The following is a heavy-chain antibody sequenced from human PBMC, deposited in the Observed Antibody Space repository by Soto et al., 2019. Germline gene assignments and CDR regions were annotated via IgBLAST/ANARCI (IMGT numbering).Heavy chain of an antibody. Sequence: ASVKVSCKASGYTFTSYAMHWVRQAPGQRLEWMGWINAGNGNTKYSQKFQGRVTITRDTSASTAYMELSSLRSEDTAVYYCAIVGPTTTGWLDPWGQGTLVTVSS. CDR1: GYTFTSYA. D-gene: IGHD1-26*01. CDR3: AIVGPTTTGWLDP. CDR2: INAGNGNT. V-gene: IGHV1-3*01. J-gene: IGHJ5*02.